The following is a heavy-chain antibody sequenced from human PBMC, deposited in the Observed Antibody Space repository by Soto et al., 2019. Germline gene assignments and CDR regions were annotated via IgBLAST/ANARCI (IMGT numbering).Heavy chain of an antibody. CDR1: GFTFSSYG. Sequence: GSLRLSCAASGFTFSSYGMHWVRQAPGKGLEWVAVISYDGSNKYYADSVKGRFTISRDNSKNTLYLQMNSLRAEDTAVYYCAKDPSPHCTNGVCYTWDYYYYYMDVWGKGTTVTVSS. V-gene: IGHV3-30*18. CDR2: ISYDGSNK. CDR3: AKDPSPHCTNGVCYTWDYYYYYMDV. D-gene: IGHD2-8*01. J-gene: IGHJ6*03.